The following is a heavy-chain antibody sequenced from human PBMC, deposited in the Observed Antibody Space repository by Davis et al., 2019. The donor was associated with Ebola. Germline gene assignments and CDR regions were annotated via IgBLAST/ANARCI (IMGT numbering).Heavy chain of an antibody. CDR1: GFTFSSYA. Sequence: GGSLRLSCAASGFTFSSYAMHWVRQAPGKGLEWVAVISYDGSNKYYADSVKGRFTISRDNSKNTLYLQMNSLGAEDTAVYYCARAPLPITMVRRVISYFDYWGQGTLVTVSS. CDR2: ISYDGSNK. CDR3: ARAPLPITMVRRVISYFDY. J-gene: IGHJ4*02. D-gene: IGHD3-10*01. V-gene: IGHV3-30*04.